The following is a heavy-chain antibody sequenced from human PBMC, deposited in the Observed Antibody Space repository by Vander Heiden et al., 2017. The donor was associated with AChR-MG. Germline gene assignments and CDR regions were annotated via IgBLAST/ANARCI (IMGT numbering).Heavy chain of an antibody. CDR2: ISRDGQNE. Sequence: QGQLVESGGGVVQPGRSLRLSCTASGFNFSTYGIHWVRQAPGKGLEWVAVISRDGQNERYAESVKGRFTISRDNGKRSVYLQMNSLRDEDTALYYCAKDIDGSGSGDHYYYYVIDVWGQGTSVTVS. CDR3: AKDIDGSGSGDHYYYYVIDV. CDR1: GFNFSTYG. J-gene: IGHJ6*02. D-gene: IGHD3-10*01. V-gene: IGHV3-30*18.